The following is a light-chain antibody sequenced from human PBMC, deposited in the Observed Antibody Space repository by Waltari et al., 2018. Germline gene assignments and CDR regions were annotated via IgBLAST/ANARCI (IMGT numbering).Light chain of an antibody. V-gene: IGKV4-1*01. CDR3: QQYYLTPYT. CDR1: QSVFYSPNNKNY. CDR2: WAS. Sequence: DIVMNQSPDSLAVSLGERATINCKARQSVFYSPNNKNYLAWYQQKPGQPPKLLVYWASTRDSGVPDRFSGSGSGTDFTLTISSLQAEDVAVYYCQQYYLTPYTFGQGTKLEIK. J-gene: IGKJ2*01.